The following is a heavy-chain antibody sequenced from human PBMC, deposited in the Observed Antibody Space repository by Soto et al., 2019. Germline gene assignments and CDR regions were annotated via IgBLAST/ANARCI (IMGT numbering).Heavy chain of an antibody. CDR1: GFTVSSNY. Sequence: EVQLVETGGGLIQPGGSLRLSCAASGFTVSSNYMSWVRQAPGKGLEWVSVIYSGGSTYYADSVKGRFTISRDNSKNTLYLQMNSLRAEDTAVYYCANHLHPGGYWYFDLWGRGTLVTVSS. V-gene: IGHV3-53*02. J-gene: IGHJ2*01. CDR3: ANHLHPGGYWYFDL. D-gene: IGHD3-10*01. CDR2: IYSGGST.